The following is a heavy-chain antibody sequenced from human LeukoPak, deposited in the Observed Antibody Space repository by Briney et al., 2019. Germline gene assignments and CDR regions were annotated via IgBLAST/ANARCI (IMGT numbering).Heavy chain of an antibody. J-gene: IGHJ4*02. D-gene: IGHD6-19*01. CDR3: EKNGDSSGWYPDY. CDR1: GFTFSSNP. V-gene: IGHV3-23*01. CDR2: ISDNAGVT. Sequence: GGSLRLSCAASGFTFSSNPMSWVRQAPGKGLEWVSAISDNAGVTFYADSVRGRFTISRDNSKNTLYLQMNSLRAEDTALYYCEKNGDSSGWYPDYWGQGTLVTVSS.